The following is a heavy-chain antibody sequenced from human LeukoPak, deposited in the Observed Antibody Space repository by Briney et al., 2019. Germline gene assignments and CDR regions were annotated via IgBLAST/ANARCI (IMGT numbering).Heavy chain of an antibody. D-gene: IGHD3-10*01. Sequence: GGSLRLSCAASGFTFSTYAMNWARQAPGKGLEWVSTITDRGDKTFYADSVKGRFTVSRDNSKNTQFLQMNSLRAEDTAVYYCAKVLGFGGDAYGMDVWGLGATVTVSS. CDR1: GFTFSTYA. CDR2: ITDRGDKT. CDR3: AKVLGFGGDAYGMDV. V-gene: IGHV3-23*01. J-gene: IGHJ6*02.